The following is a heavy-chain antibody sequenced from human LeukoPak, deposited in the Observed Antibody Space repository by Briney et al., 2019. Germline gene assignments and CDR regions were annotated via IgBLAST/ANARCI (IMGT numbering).Heavy chain of an antibody. J-gene: IGHJ3*02. CDR1: GGTFSSYA. CDR3: ARDWVTGCIVGRAFDI. CDR2: IIPILGIA. Sequence: SVKVSCKASGGTFSSYAISWVRQAPGQGLEWMGRIIPILGIANYAQKFQGRVTITADKSTSTAYMELSSLRSEDTAVYYCARDWVTGCIVGRAFDIWGQGTMVTVSS. D-gene: IGHD1-20*01. V-gene: IGHV1-69*04.